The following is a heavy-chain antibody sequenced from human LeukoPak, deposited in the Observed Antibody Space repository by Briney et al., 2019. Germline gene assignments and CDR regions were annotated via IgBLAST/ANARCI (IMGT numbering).Heavy chain of an antibody. CDR1: TFTFGNYW. CDR3: ARDPAAWDY. V-gene: IGHV3-7*01. Sequence: GGSLRLSCAASTFTFGNYWMSWVRQAPGKGLEWVANIKEDGSEEYYVDSVKGRFTISRDNTKHSLYLQMNSLRAEDTAVYYCARDPAAWDYWGQGTLVTVSS. D-gene: IGHD6-13*01. J-gene: IGHJ4*02. CDR2: IKEDGSEE.